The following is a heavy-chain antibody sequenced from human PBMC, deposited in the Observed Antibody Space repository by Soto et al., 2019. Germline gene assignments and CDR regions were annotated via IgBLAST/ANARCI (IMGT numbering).Heavy chain of an antibody. CDR1: GGSISSYY. Sequence: SETLSLTCTVSGGSISSYYWSWIRQPPGKGLEWIGYIYYSGSTNYNPSLKSRVTISVDTSKNQFSLKLSSVTAADTAVYYCARDSYGFDYWGQGTLVTVSS. D-gene: IGHD4-17*01. J-gene: IGHJ4*02. CDR3: ARDSYGFDY. V-gene: IGHV4-59*01. CDR2: IYYSGST.